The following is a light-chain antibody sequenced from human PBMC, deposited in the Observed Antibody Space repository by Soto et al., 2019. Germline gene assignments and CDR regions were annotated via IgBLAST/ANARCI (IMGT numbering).Light chain of an antibody. CDR3: CSYAGSYNLV. V-gene: IGLV2-11*01. CDR1: SSDVGAYNF. CDR2: DVN. J-gene: IGLJ3*02. Sequence: QSALTQPRSVSGSPGQSVTISCTGSSSDVGAYNFASWYQQHPGAAPKLLIHDVNKRPPGVPDRFSASKSGNTASLTISGLQAEDEADYYCCSYAGSYNLVFGGGTKLTVL.